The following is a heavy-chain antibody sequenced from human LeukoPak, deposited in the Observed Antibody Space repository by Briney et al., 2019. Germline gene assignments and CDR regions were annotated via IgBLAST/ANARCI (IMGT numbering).Heavy chain of an antibody. D-gene: IGHD3-3*01. J-gene: IGHJ4*02. CDR1: GFTFSSSW. Sequence: PAGSLRLSCAASGFTFSSSWMHWVRQAPGKGLVWVSRINSDGSSTNRADSVKGRFTISRDNAQNTLYLQMNSLRAEDTGVYYCAREGRGGYYGFDYWGQGTLVTVTS. CDR3: AREGRGGYYGFDY. CDR2: INSDGSST. V-gene: IGHV3-74*01.